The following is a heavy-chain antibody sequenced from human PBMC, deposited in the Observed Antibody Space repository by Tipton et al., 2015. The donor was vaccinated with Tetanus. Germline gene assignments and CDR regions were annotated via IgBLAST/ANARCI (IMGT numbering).Heavy chain of an antibody. CDR2: IYYSGST. J-gene: IGHJ6*03. Sequence: LRLSCSVSGDSIRSEDYYWGWIRQFPGKGLEWLGYIYYSGSTYNNPSLKSRVSISLDASKNQFSLSLNSVTAADSATYYCARLTCSSPSCYYYYYYYVDVWGTGTAVAVSS. CDR3: ARLTCSSPSCYYYYYYYVDV. V-gene: IGHV4-30-4*01. CDR1: GDSIRSEDYY. D-gene: IGHD2-2*01.